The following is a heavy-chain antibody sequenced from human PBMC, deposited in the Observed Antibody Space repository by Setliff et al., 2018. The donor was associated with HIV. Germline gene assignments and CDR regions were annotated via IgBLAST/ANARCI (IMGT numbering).Heavy chain of an antibody. Sequence: RASVKVSCKASGYTFTAYYIHWVRQAPGQGLEWMGRIDPNFGGTNYAQKFQGRVSMTRDTSISTAYMELSRLRSDDTAVYYCARDDGFDIWGQGTMVTVSS. CDR2: IDPNFGGT. V-gene: IGHV1-2*06. CDR3: ARDDGFDI. J-gene: IGHJ3*02. CDR1: GYTFTAYY.